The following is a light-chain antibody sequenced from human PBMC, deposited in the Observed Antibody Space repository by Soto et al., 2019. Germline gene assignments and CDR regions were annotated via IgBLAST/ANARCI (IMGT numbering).Light chain of an antibody. CDR3: SSYTSSSTLL. J-gene: IGLJ2*01. Sequence: QSVLTQPASVSGSPGQSITISCTGTSSDVGGYNYVSWYQQHPGKAPKLMIYDVSNRPSGVSNRFSGSKSGNTASLTISGLQAEDEADYYCSSYTSSSTLLVGGGTKLTAL. V-gene: IGLV2-14*01. CDR2: DVS. CDR1: SSDVGGYNY.